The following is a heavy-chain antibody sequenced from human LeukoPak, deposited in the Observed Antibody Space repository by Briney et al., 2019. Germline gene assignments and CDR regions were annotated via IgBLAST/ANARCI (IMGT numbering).Heavy chain of an antibody. CDR1: GYTFTSYY. Sequence: GASVKVSCKASGYTFTSYYMHWVRQAPGQGLEWMGIINPSGGSTSYAQKFQGRVTMTRDTSTSTVYMELSSLRSEDTAVYYCARGNMVRGVINQYYYYYGMDVWGQGTTVTVSS. CDR3: ARGNMVRGVINQYYYYYGMDV. CDR2: INPSGGST. J-gene: IGHJ6*02. D-gene: IGHD3-10*01. V-gene: IGHV1-46*01.